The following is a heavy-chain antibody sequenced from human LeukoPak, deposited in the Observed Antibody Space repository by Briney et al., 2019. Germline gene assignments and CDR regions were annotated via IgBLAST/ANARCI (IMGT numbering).Heavy chain of an antibody. D-gene: IGHD3-3*02. CDR2: ISGSDGST. V-gene: IGHV3-23*01. CDR3: AKIRPPAYDI. Sequence: GGSLRLSCAASGFTFRSYAMNWVRQAPGKGLEWVSAISGSDGSTYYADSVKGRFTISRDNSKNTLYLQMNSLRAEDTAVYYCAKIRPPAYDIWGQGTMVTVSS. CDR1: GFTFRSYA. J-gene: IGHJ3*02.